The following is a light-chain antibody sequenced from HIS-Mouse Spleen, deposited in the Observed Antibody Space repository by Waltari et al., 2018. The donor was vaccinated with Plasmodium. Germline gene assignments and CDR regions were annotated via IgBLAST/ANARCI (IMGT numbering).Light chain of an antibody. V-gene: IGLV3-1*01. CDR1: KLGDKY. CDR3: QAWDSSTAYVV. Sequence: SYELTQPPSVSVSPGQTASITCSGDKLGDKYACWYKQKPGQSPVLVIYQDSKRPPGIPERFSGSNSGNTATLTISGTQAMDEADYYCQAWDSSTAYVVFGGGTKLTVL. J-gene: IGLJ2*01. CDR2: QDS.